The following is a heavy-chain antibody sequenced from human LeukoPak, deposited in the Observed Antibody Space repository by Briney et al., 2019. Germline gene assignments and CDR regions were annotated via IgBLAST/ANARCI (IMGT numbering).Heavy chain of an antibody. D-gene: IGHD6-13*01. Sequence: QPSETLSLTCAVYGGSFSGYYWSWIRQPPGKGLEWIGYIYYSGSTNYNPSLKSRVTISVDTSKNQFSLKLSSVTAADTAVYYCARGDPRGRIAAAGTREFDIWGQGTMVTVSS. CDR1: GGSFSGYY. CDR2: IYYSGST. CDR3: ARGDPRGRIAAAGTREFDI. J-gene: IGHJ3*02. V-gene: IGHV4-59*01.